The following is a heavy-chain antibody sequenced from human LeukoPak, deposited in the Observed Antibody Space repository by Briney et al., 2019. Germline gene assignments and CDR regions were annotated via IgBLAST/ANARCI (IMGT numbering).Heavy chain of an antibody. CDR3: ARHSGIATTGFRFDP. Sequence: PSETLSLTCTVSGGSISSYCWSWIRQPPGKGLEWIGYIYYNGSTNYNPSLKSRVTISVDTSKNQFSLKLSSVTAADTAVYYCARHSGIATTGFRFDPWGQGTLVTVSS. V-gene: IGHV4-59*08. CDR1: GGSISSYC. J-gene: IGHJ5*02. D-gene: IGHD6-13*01. CDR2: IYYNGST.